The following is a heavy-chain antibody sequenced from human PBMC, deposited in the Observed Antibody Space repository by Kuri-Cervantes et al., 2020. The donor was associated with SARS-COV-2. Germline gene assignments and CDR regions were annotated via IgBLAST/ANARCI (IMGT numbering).Heavy chain of an antibody. Sequence: GGSLRLSCAASGFTFSSYSMNWVRQAPGKGLEWVSAISGSGGSTYYADSVKGRFTISRDNSKNTLYLQMNSLRAEDTAVYYCAKSRLTMVRGVITGDFDYWGQGTLVTVSS. D-gene: IGHD3-10*01. CDR1: GFTFSSYS. V-gene: IGHV3-23*01. CDR3: AKSRLTMVRGVITGDFDY. CDR2: ISGSGGST. J-gene: IGHJ4*02.